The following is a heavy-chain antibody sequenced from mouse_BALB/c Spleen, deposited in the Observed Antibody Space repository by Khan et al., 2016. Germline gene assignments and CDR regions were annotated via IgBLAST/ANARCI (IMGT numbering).Heavy chain of an antibody. CDR1: GFTFSDYY. J-gene: IGHJ3*01. CDR3: AREGLRRGFAY. D-gene: IGHD2-4*01. Sequence: EVELVEPGGGLVKPGGSLKLSCAASGFTFSDYYMYWVRQTPEKRLEWVATISDGGSYTYYPDSVKGRFTISRDNAKNNLYLQMSSLKSEDTAMYYCAREGLRRGFAYWGQGTLVTGSA. V-gene: IGHV5-4*02. CDR2: ISDGGSYT.